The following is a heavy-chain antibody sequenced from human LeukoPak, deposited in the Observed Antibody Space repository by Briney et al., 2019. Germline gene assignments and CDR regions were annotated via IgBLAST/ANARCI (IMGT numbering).Heavy chain of an antibody. J-gene: IGHJ6*03. CDR3: AKVGCSSTSCYAGYYYYYMDV. CDR1: GFTFSSYA. CDR2: ISGSGGST. Sequence: GGSLRLSCAASGFTFSSYAMSWVRQAPGKGLEWVSAISGSGGSTYYADSVKGRFTISRDNSKNTLCLQMNSLRAEDTAVYYCAKVGCSSTSCYAGYYYYYMDVWGKGTTVTVSS. D-gene: IGHD2-2*01. V-gene: IGHV3-23*01.